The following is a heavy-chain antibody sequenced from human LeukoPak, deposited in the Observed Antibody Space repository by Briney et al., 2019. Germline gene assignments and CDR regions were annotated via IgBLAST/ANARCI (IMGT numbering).Heavy chain of an antibody. CDR2: IYYGGST. CDR1: GGSISSSSCH. Sequence: PSETLSLTCTVSGGSISSSSCHSGWIRQSPGKGLEWIGNIYYGGSTYYNPSLQSRVTISVDTSKNQFSLKLGSVTAADTAVYYCARDRIVGVERPVDVWGQGTTVTVSS. V-gene: IGHV4-39*02. J-gene: IGHJ6*02. D-gene: IGHD1-26*01. CDR3: ARDRIVGVERPVDV.